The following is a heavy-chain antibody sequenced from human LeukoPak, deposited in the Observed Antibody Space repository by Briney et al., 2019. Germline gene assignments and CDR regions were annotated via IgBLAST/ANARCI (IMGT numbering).Heavy chain of an antibody. Sequence: GESLRLSCAASGFTLSTYPMSWVRQAPGKGLEWVSGMSGSGGNTYYADFVKGRFTISRDNSKNTLYLQMGTLTAEDTAIYFCAKDSLPSYGGYFDFWGQGTLVTVSS. CDR3: AKDSLPSYGGYFDF. V-gene: IGHV3-23*01. CDR2: MSGSGGNT. D-gene: IGHD3-16*01. J-gene: IGHJ4*02. CDR1: GFTLSTYP.